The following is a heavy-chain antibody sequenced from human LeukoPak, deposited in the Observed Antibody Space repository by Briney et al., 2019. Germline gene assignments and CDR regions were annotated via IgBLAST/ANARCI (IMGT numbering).Heavy chain of an antibody. CDR3: ARETFETDYYYYYMDV. CDR1: GRSISSGSYY. J-gene: IGHJ6*03. Sequence: SETLSLTCTVSGRSISSGSYYWSWIRQPAGKGLEWIGRIYTSGSTNYNPSLKSRVAISVDTSKNQFSLRLSSVTAADTAVYYCARETFETDYYYYYMDVWGKGTTVTISS. CDR2: IYTSGST. D-gene: IGHD1-14*01. V-gene: IGHV4-61*02.